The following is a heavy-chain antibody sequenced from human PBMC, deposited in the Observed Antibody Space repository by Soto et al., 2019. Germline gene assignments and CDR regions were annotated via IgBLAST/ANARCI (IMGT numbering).Heavy chain of an antibody. D-gene: IGHD3-16*01. Sequence: ASVKVSCKASGYTFTAYDIHWVRQAPGQPLEYVGWINPNSGRTNYAQKFQQWVTLTRDTSTSTAYMELSRLTSDASAVFYCARAANYGLMDYWGQGTLVTVSS. CDR3: ARAANYGLMDY. V-gene: IGHV1-2*04. J-gene: IGHJ4*02. CDR1: GYTFTAYD. CDR2: INPNSGRT.